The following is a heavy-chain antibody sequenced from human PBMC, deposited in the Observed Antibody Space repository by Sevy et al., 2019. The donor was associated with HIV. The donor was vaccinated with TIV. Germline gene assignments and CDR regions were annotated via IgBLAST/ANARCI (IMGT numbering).Heavy chain of an antibody. CDR1: GFTFGSYG. CDR3: VKEGYDILTGFEPGNFDS. Sequence: GGSLRLSCAASGFTFGSYGMHWVRQAPGKGLEWVAVISYDGTIKSYADSVRGRFSISRDNADSTLYLLMDSLRAEDTAVYYCVKEGYDILTGFEPGNFDSWGQGTLVTVSS. V-gene: IGHV3-30*18. D-gene: IGHD3-9*01. CDR2: ISYDGTIK. J-gene: IGHJ4*02.